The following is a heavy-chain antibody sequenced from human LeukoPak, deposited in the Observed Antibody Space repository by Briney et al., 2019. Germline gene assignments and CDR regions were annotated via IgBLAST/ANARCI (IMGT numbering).Heavy chain of an antibody. V-gene: IGHV3-21*01. J-gene: IGHJ4*02. CDR2: ISSSSSYI. Sequence: GGSLRLSCEASGFTFSSYSMNWVRQAPGKGLEWVSSISSSSSYIYYADSVKGRFTISRDNAKNSLYLQMNSLRAEDTAVYYCARDGYDSSGYLDYWGQGTLVTVSS. D-gene: IGHD3-22*01. CDR1: GFTFSSYS. CDR3: ARDGYDSSGYLDY.